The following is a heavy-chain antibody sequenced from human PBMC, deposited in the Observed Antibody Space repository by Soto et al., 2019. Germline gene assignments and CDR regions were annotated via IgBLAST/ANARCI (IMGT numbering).Heavy chain of an antibody. CDR1: GGSVSSGSYY. D-gene: IGHD1-26*01. V-gene: IGHV4-61*01. J-gene: IGHJ4*02. CDR2: IYYSGST. CDR3: ARTMVGARAGYFDF. Sequence: SETLSLTCTVSGGSVSSGSYYWSWIRQPPGKGLEWIGYIYYSGSTNYNPSLKSRVTISVDTSKNQFSLKLSSVTAADTAVYYCARTMVGARAGYFDFWGRGTLVTVSS.